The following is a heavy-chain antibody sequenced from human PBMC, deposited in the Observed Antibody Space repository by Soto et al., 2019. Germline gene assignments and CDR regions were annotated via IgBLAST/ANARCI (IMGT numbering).Heavy chain of an antibody. CDR2: LSYDGSSR. V-gene: IGHV3-30-3*01. D-gene: IGHD2-2*02. CDR3: AKEEYQLLYGFDP. CDR1: GFTFSNYA. J-gene: IGHJ5*02. Sequence: GGSLRLSCAASGFTFSNYAMHWVRQAPGKGLEWVAGVAVLSYDGSSRYYADSVKGRFTISRDNSKNTLYLQMNSLRAEDTAVYYCAKEEYQLLYGFDPWGQGTLVTVSS.